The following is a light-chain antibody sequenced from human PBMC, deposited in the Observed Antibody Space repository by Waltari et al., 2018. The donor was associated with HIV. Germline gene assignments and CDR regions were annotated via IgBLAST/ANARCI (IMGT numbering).Light chain of an antibody. V-gene: IGLV3-1*01. J-gene: IGLJ2*01. CDR3: QAWDSSTVV. CDR2: QAT. CDR1: KLGDKY. Sequence: SYELNQPPSVSVSPGPTASIPCSGDKLGDKYACWYQQKPGQSPVLVMYQATKRPSEIPERFSGSNSGNTATLTISGTQAMDEADYYCQAWDSSTVVFGGGTKLTVL.